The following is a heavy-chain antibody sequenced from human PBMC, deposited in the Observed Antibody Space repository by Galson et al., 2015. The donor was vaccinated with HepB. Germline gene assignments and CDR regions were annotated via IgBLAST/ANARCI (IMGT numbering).Heavy chain of an antibody. CDR2: ISYDGSNK. D-gene: IGHD2-15*01. Sequence: SLRLSCAASGFTFSSYAMHWVRQAPGKGLEWVAVISYDGSNKYYADSVKGRFTISRDNSKNTLYLQMNSLRAEDTAVYYCARDTRPVLDIVVVVAATRSYYNWFDPWGQGTLVTVSS. CDR3: ARDTRPVLDIVVVVAATRSYYNWFDP. CDR1: GFTFSSYA. V-gene: IGHV3-30*04. J-gene: IGHJ5*02.